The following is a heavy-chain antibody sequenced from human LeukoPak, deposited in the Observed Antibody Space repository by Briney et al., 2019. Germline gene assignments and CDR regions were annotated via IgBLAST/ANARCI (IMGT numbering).Heavy chain of an antibody. V-gene: IGHV1-46*01. J-gene: IGHJ4*02. D-gene: IGHD3-10*01. Sequence: GASVKVSCKASGYIFTNYYMHWVRQAPGQGLEWMGIINPSGGSTTSAQKFQGRVTMTRDTSTSAVYMELSSLRSVDTAVYYCARDRFTMVRGIIPGYWGQGTLVTVSS. CDR2: INPSGGST. CDR3: ARDRFTMVRGIIPGY. CDR1: GYIFTNYY.